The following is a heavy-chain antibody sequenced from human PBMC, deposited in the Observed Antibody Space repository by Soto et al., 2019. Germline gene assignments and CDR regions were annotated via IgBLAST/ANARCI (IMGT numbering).Heavy chain of an antibody. J-gene: IGHJ4*02. CDR1: GYTFTSYG. D-gene: IGHD6-19*01. Sequence: QVQLVQSGAEVKKPGASVKVSCKASGYTFTSYGISWVRQVPGQGLEWMGWISAYNGNTNYAQKLQGRVTMTTDTSPSTDYMELRSLRSDDTAVYYCARESGIAVAGAYFDYWGQGTLVTVSS. V-gene: IGHV1-18*01. CDR2: ISAYNGNT. CDR3: ARESGIAVAGAYFDY.